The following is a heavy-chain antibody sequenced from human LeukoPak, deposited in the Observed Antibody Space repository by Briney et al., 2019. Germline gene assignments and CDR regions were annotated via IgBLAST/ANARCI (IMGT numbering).Heavy chain of an antibody. CDR2: MNPNSGNT. CDR1: GYTFTSYD. CDR3: ARAGGCSSTSCYGHSYAFDI. D-gene: IGHD2-2*01. Sequence: ASVKVSCEASGYTFTSYDINWVRQATGQGLEWMGWMNPNSGNTGYAQKFQGRVTITRNTSISTAYMELSSLRSEDTAVYYCARAGGCSSTSCYGHSYAFDIWGQGTMVTVSS. V-gene: IGHV1-8*03. J-gene: IGHJ3*02.